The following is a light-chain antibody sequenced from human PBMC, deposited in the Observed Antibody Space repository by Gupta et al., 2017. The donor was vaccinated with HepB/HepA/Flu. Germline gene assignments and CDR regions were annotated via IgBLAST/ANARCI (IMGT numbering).Light chain of an antibody. CDR2: AAS. Sequence: AIQMTQSPSSLSASVGDRVIITCRASQGIRDDLAWYQQKPGKPPKLLIYAASTLESGVPSRFSGSGSGTEFTLTSSSLQPEDFATYYCLQDYNYLTFGQGTKLEIK. CDR1: QGIRDD. CDR3: LQDYNYLT. J-gene: IGKJ2*01. V-gene: IGKV1-6*01.